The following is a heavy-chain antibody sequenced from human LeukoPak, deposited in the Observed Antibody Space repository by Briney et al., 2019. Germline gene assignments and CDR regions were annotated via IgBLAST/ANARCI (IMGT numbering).Heavy chain of an antibody. D-gene: IGHD6-19*01. CDR3: GRDESVSGPTTFDF. V-gene: IGHV3-74*01. Sequence: GGSLRLSCAASGFTFSDYWMHWVRQVPGKGLVWVSRINTDGRSTIYADSVKGRFTISRDNAKNTLYPQMNSLRGEGTGVYYCGRDESVSGPTTFDFWGQGTLVTVSS. CDR2: INTDGRST. CDR1: GFTFSDYW. J-gene: IGHJ4*02.